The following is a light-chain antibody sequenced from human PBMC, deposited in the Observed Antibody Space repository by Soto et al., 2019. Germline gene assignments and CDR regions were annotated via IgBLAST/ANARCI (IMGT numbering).Light chain of an antibody. CDR3: HQRSNWPST. Sequence: EIVLTQSPATLSLSPGERATLSCRASQSVSGYLAWYQQKPGQAPRLLIYDTSNMATGIPARFSGSGSGTDFTLTISRLEPEDCAVYYCHQRSNWPSTFGGGTKVEIK. V-gene: IGKV3-11*01. CDR2: DTS. J-gene: IGKJ4*01. CDR1: QSVSGY.